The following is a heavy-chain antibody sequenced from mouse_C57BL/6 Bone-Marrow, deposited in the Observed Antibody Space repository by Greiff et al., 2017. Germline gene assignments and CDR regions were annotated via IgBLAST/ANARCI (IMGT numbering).Heavy chain of an antibody. CDR1: GYTFTSYW. D-gene: IGHD3-1*01. CDR3: ARPISYRDYAMDY. CDR2: IDPSDSYT. V-gene: IGHV1-50*01. J-gene: IGHJ4*01. Sequence: QVQLQQSGAELVKPGASVKLSCKASGYTFTSYWMQWVKQRPGQGLEWIGEIDPSDSYTNYNHKFKGKATLTVDTSSSTAYMQLSSLTSEDSAVYYCARPISYRDYAMDYWGQGTSVTVSS.